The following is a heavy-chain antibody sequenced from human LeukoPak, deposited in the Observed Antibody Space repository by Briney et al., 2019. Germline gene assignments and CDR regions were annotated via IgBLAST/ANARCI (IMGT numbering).Heavy chain of an antibody. J-gene: IGHJ6*02. D-gene: IGHD6-13*01. V-gene: IGHV3-23*01. CDR3: AKAASSSWPSYYYGMVV. CDR1: GFIFSRYS. Sequence: GGSVSLSCAASGFIFSRYSMSWLRHAPGEALECVSDITGCGGNTYYADYVKGRFTISKHNSKNTVYLQMSSMRVDDTAVYYCAKAASSSWPSYYYGMVVWGGGTTVSVS. CDR2: ITGCGGNT.